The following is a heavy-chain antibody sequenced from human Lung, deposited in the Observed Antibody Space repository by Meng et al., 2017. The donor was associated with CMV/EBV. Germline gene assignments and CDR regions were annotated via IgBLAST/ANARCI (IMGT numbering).Heavy chain of an antibody. Sequence: EGTFSSYAISWVRQDPRQGLEWMGGIITILGIANYAQKFQGRVTITADKSTSTAYMELSSLRSEDTAVYYCARESRGAAAGWRWFDPWGQGTLVTVSS. V-gene: IGHV1-69*10. J-gene: IGHJ5*02. CDR3: ARESRGAAAGWRWFDP. D-gene: IGHD6-13*01. CDR1: EGTFSSYA. CDR2: IITILGIA.